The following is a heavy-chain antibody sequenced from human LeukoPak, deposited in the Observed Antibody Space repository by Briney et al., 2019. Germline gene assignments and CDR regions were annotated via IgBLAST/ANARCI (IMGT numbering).Heavy chain of an antibody. D-gene: IGHD5-18*01. Sequence: PSETLSLTCTVSGGSIGSYYWSWIRQPPGKGLEWIGYIYYSGSTNYNPSLKSRVTISVDTSKNQFSLKLSSVTAADTAVYYCAGAGYSYGYLFDYWGQGTLVTVSS. V-gene: IGHV4-59*01. J-gene: IGHJ4*02. CDR1: GGSIGSYY. CDR2: IYYSGST. CDR3: AGAGYSYGYLFDY.